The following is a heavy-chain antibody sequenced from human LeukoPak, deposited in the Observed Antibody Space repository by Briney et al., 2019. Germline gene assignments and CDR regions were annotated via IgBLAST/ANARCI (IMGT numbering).Heavy chain of an antibody. D-gene: IGHD3-3*01. Sequence: GGSLRLSCAASGFTVSSNYMSWVRQAPGKGLEWVSVIYSGGSTYYADSVKGRFAISRDNSKNTLYLQMNSLRAEDTAVYYCARGVFWSGHLYYYYMDVWGKGTTVTVSS. CDR1: GFTVSSNY. V-gene: IGHV3-66*02. J-gene: IGHJ6*03. CDR3: ARGVFWSGHLYYYYMDV. CDR2: IYSGGST.